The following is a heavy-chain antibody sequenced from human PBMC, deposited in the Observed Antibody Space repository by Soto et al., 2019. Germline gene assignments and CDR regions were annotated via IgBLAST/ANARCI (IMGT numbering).Heavy chain of an antibody. CDR3: AKLGYCSSTSCYYYYYYMDV. CDR1: GFTFSSYA. V-gene: IGHV3-23*01. CDR2: ISGSGGST. J-gene: IGHJ6*03. Sequence: GGSLSLSCAASGFTFSSYAMSWVRQAPGKGLEWVSAISGSGGSTYYADSVKGRFTISRDNSKNTLYLQMNSLRAEDTAVYYCAKLGYCSSTSCYYYYYYMDVWGKGTTVTVSS. D-gene: IGHD2-2*01.